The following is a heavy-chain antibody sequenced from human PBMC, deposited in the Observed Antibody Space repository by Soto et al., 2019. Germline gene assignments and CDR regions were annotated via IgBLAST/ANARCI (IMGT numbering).Heavy chain of an antibody. CDR2: INHSGST. J-gene: IGHJ4*02. CDR1: GGSFSGYY. D-gene: IGHD3-22*01. CDR3: VKGEYYYDSAAYYPFDH. Sequence: PSETLSLTCAVYGGSFSGYYWSWIRQPPGKGLEWIGEINHSGSTNYNPSLKSRVTISVDTSKNQFSLRAEDTAVYYCVKGEYYYDSAAYYPFDHWGQGTLVAV. V-gene: IGHV4-34*01.